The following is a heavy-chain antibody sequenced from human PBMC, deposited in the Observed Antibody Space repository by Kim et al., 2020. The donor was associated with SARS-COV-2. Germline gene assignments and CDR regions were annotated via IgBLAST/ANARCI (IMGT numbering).Heavy chain of an antibody. J-gene: IGHJ6*03. D-gene: IGHD2-2*01. Sequence: ASVKVSCKASGYTFTSYYMHWVRQAPGQGLEWMGIINPSGGSTSYAQKFQGRVTMTRDTSTSTVYMELSSLRSEDTAVYYCARDEGYQLVSYYYYMDVWGKGTTVTVSS. CDR3: ARDEGYQLVSYYYYMDV. CDR2: INPSGGST. V-gene: IGHV1-46*01. CDR1: GYTFTSYY.